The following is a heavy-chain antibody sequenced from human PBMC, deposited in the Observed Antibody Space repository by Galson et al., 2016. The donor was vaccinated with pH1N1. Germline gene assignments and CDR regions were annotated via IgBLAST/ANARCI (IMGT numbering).Heavy chain of an antibody. D-gene: IGHD3-3*01. J-gene: IGHJ4*02. V-gene: IGHV3-33*08. Sequence: SLRLSCAASGFSLSSFWMTWVRQAPGKGLEWVAVIWFDGSYEFYADSVKGRFTISRDNSKNTLHLQMNSLRAEDTAVYYCARVDLEWLSHFDYWGQGTLVTVSS. CDR3: ARVDLEWLSHFDY. CDR2: IWFDGSYE. CDR1: GFSLSSFW.